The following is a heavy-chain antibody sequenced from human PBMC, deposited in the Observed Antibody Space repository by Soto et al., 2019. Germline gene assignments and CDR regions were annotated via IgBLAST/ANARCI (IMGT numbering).Heavy chain of an antibody. J-gene: IGHJ3*02. D-gene: IGHD4-17*01. CDR1: GFTFSSYA. V-gene: IGHV3-23*01. CDR3: AKEATVTTWPGNAFDI. CDR2: ISGSGGST. Sequence: GGSLRLSCAASGFTFSSYAMSWVRQAPGKGLEWVSAISGSGGSTYYADSVKGRFTISRDNSKNTLYLQMNSLRAEDTAVYYCAKEATVTTWPGNAFDIWGQGTMVTVSS.